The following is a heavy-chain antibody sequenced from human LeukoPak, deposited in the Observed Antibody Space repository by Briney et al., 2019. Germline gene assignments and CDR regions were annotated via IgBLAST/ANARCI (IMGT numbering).Heavy chain of an antibody. CDR2: MNPNSGNT. Sequence: GASVKVSCKASGYTFTSYDINWVRQATGQELEWMGWMNPNSGNTGYAQKFQGRVTITRNTSISTAYMELSSLRSEDTAVYYCARRATVVKSRGAFDYWGQGTLVTVSS. CDR3: ARRATVVKSRGAFDY. J-gene: IGHJ4*02. V-gene: IGHV1-8*03. CDR1: GYTFTSYD. D-gene: IGHD4-23*01.